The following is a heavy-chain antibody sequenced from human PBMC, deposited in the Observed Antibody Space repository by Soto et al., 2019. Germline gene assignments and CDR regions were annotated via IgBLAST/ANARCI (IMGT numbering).Heavy chain of an antibody. D-gene: IGHD3-22*01. CDR3: ARDPGYYDSSGYYYAYNWFDP. Sequence: SETLSLTCTVSGGSISSSSYYWGWIRQPPGKGLEWIGYIYYSGSTNYNPSLKSRVTISVDTSKNQFSLKLSSVTAADTAVYYCARDPGYYDSSGYYYAYNWFDPWGQGTLVTVSS. V-gene: IGHV4-61*01. CDR2: IYYSGST. CDR1: GGSISSSSYY. J-gene: IGHJ5*02.